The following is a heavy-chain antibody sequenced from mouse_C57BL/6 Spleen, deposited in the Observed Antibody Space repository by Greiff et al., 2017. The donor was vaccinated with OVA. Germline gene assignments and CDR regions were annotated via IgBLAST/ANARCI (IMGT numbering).Heavy chain of an antibody. D-gene: IGHD2-3*01. J-gene: IGHJ2*01. CDR1: GYSITSGYY. CDR3: ARVYDGYPFDY. CDR2: ISYDGSN. Sequence: EVKLQESGPGLVKPSQSLSLTCSVTGYSITSGYYWNWIRQFPGNKLEWMGYISYDGSNNYNPSLKNRISITRDTSKNQFFLKLNSVTTEDTATYYYARVYDGYPFDYWGQGTTLTVSS. V-gene: IGHV3-6*01.